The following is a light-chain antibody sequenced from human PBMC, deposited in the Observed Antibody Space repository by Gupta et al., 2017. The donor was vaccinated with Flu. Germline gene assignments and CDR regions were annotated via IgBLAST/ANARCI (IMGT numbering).Light chain of an antibody. CDR2: FQSDYDN. Sequence: QPVLPQPTSLSASPRASARLTCTLRSGIDVGTYRIYWFQLKPGSLPRYLLRFQSDYDNQRGSGVPSRFSGSKDASTTAGLLLIAGVQAEDEDDYYCGIWDSTTWVFGGGTKLTVL. CDR3: GIWDSTTWV. V-gene: IGLV5-39*01. J-gene: IGLJ3*02. CDR1: SGIDVGTYR.